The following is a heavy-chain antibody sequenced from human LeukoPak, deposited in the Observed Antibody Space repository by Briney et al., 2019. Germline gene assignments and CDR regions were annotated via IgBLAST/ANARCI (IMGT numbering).Heavy chain of an antibody. V-gene: IGHV3-53*01. CDR2: IYTGETT. J-gene: IGHJ2*01. D-gene: IGHD3-16*01. CDR3: AKRGSSYWYFDL. CDR1: GFTVSSNY. Sequence: GGSLRLSCVASGFTVSSNYMSWVRQAPGKGLEWVSVIYTGETTYYADFVKGRFTISRDNSKNTLYLQMNNLRAEDTAVYYCAKRGSSYWYFDLWGRGTLVTVSS.